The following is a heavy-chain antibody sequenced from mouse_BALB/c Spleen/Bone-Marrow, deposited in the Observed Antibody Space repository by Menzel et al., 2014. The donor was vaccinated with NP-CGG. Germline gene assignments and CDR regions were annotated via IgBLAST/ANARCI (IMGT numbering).Heavy chain of an antibody. Sequence: VQLQQSGAELAKPGASVRMSCKASGYTFTSYRMHWIKQRPGQGLEWIGYITPSTGYIEYNQKFKDKATLTADKSSSTAYMQLSSLTSEDSAVYYCARPRFAYWGQGTLVTVPA. V-gene: IGHV1-4*01. J-gene: IGHJ3*01. CDR3: ARPRFAY. CDR2: ITPSTGYI. CDR1: GYTFTSYR.